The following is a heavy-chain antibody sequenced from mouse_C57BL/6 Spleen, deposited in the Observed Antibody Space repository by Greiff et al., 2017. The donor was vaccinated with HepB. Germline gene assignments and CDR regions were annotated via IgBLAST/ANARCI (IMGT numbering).Heavy chain of an antibody. D-gene: IGHD1-1*01. J-gene: IGHJ1*03. CDR2: IYPGDGDT. V-gene: IGHV1-82*01. Sequence: VQLQQSGPELVKPGASVKISCKASGYAFSSSWMNWVKQRPGKGLEWIGRIYPGDGDTNYNGKFKGKATLTADKSSSTAYMQLSSLTSEDSAVYFCARSAVVAWYFDVWGTGTTVTVSS. CDR1: GYAFSSSW. CDR3: ARSAVVAWYFDV.